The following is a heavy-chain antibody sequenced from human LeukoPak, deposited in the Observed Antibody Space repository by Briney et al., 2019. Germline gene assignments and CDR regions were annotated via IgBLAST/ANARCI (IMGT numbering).Heavy chain of an antibody. V-gene: IGHV7-4-1*01. CDR1: GYTFTIYA. Sequence: ASVKVSYTASGYTFTIYAMHWVRQAPGQGLEWMGWINTNTGNPTYAQGFTGRFVFSLDTPVSTAYLQICSLKAEDTAVYYCARGSRVVPAAMPGRNYYGMDVWGKGTTVTVSS. D-gene: IGHD2-2*01. CDR3: ARGSRVVPAAMPGRNYYGMDV. CDR2: INTNTGNP. J-gene: IGHJ6*04.